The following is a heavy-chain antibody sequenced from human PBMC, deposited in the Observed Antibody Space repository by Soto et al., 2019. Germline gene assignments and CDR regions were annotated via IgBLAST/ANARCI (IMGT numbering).Heavy chain of an antibody. Sequence: QVQLVESGGGVVQPGRSLRLSCAASGFTFSSYAMHWVRQAPGKGLEWVAVISYDGSNKYYADSVKGRFTITRDNCKNTLYLQMNSLRAEDTAVYYCATLPMDRGVPVDYWGQGTLVTVSA. D-gene: IGHD3-10*01. V-gene: IGHV3-30-3*01. J-gene: IGHJ4*02. CDR1: GFTFSSYA. CDR3: ATLPMDRGVPVDY. CDR2: ISYDGSNK.